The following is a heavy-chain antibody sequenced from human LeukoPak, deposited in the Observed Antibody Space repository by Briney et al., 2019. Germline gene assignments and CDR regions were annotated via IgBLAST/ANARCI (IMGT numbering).Heavy chain of an antibody. CDR3: ARALRTAYDYVWGSYRYGWFDP. D-gene: IGHD3-16*02. Sequence: SETLSLTCAVYGGSFSGYYWSWIRLPPGKGLEWIGEINHSGSTNYNPSLKSRVTISVDTSKNQFSLKLSSVTAADTAVYYCARALRTAYDYVWGSYRYGWFDPWGQGTLVTVSS. J-gene: IGHJ5*02. CDR2: INHSGST. CDR1: GGSFSGYY. V-gene: IGHV4-34*01.